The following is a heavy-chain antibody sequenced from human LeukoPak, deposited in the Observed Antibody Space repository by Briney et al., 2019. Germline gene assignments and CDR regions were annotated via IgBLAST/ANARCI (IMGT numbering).Heavy chain of an antibody. J-gene: IGHJ5*02. D-gene: IGHD3-10*01. CDR2: IYPGDSDT. V-gene: IGHV5-51*01. CDR1: GYSFTSYW. CDR3: ARRGWFGEAYNWFDP. Sequence: GESLKISCKGSGYSFTSYWIGWVRQMPGKGLEWMGIIYPGDSDTRYSPSFQGQVTISADKSISTAYLQWSSLKASDTAMYYCARRGWFGEAYNWFDPWGQGTPVTVSS.